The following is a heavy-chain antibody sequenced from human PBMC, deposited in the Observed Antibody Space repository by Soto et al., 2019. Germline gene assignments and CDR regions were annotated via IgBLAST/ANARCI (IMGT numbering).Heavy chain of an antibody. CDR1: GFTFRTYA. CDR3: VKGTVYVDWSHYFDY. D-gene: IGHD3-9*01. V-gene: IGHV3-23*01. J-gene: IGHJ4*02. Sequence: GGSLRLSCAASGFTFRTYAMSWVRLAPGKGLEWVSVISGSGASTYYADSVKGRFTISGDNSKNTLYLQMNSLRAEDTALYYCVKGTVYVDWSHYFDYWGQGTLVTVSS. CDR2: ISGSGAST.